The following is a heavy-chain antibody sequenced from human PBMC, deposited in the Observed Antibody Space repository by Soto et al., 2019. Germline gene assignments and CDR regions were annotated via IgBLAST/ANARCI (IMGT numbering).Heavy chain of an antibody. Sequence: QITLKESGPTLVKPTQTLTLTCTFSGFSLSTSEVGVVWIRQPPGKALEWLAIIYWDADTRYTPSLKSSLTITRGTSRNQVVLTMTNVDPVDTGTYYCAHRKSGSYFGSWGQGIVVTVSS. V-gene: IGHV2-5*02. CDR3: AHRKSGSYFGS. J-gene: IGHJ4*02. CDR1: GFSLSTSEVG. CDR2: IYWDADT. D-gene: IGHD3-10*01.